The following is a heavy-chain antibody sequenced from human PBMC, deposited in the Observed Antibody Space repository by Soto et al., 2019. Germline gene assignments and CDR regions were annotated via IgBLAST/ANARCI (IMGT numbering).Heavy chain of an antibody. V-gene: IGHV3-48*03. J-gene: IGHJ6*02. CDR1: GFTFSSYE. CDR3: ARRCTNGVCYTGEYYYGMDV. Sequence: GGSLRLSCAASGFTFSSYEMNWVRQAPGKGLEWVSYISSSGSTIYYADSVKGRFTISRDNAKNSLYLQMNSLRAEDTAVYYCARRCTNGVCYTGEYYYGMDVWGQGTTVTVSS. D-gene: IGHD2-8*01. CDR2: ISSSGSTI.